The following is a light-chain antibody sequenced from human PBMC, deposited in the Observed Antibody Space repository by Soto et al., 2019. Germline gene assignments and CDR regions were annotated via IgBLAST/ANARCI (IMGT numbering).Light chain of an antibody. CDR2: GAS. CDR3: QQYNNWPPYT. J-gene: IGKJ2*01. Sequence: EIVMTQSPATLSVSPGERATLSCRASRSVSSNLAWYQQRPGQAPRLLIYGASTRAAGFPARFSGSGSGTEFTLTISSLQSEDFAVYYCQQYNNWPPYTFGQGTKVDIK. CDR1: RSVSSN. V-gene: IGKV3-15*01.